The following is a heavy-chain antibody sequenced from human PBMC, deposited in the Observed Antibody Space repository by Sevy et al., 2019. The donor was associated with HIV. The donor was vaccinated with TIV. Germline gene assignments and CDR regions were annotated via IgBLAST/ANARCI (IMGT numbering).Heavy chain of an antibody. V-gene: IGHV3-30*18. D-gene: IGHD3-16*01. CDR2: MSYDGSKK. CDR3: AKEGDGIRSHFEH. CDR1: GFTFTTYG. Sequence: GGSLRLSCVASGFTFTTYGIHWVRQAPGKGPEWVAVMSYDGSKKYYADSVKGRFTNSRENSKDTLYLQMNSLRAEDTALYYCAKEGDGIRSHFEHWGQGTLVTVSS. J-gene: IGHJ4*02.